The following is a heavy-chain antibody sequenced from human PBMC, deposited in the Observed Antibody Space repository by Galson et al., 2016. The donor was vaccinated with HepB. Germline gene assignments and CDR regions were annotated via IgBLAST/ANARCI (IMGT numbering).Heavy chain of an antibody. CDR1: GFTVSDNY. Sequence: SLRLSCAASGFTVSDNYMSWVRQAPGKGLEWVSLIYSGGETLYADSVKGRVTISRDHSKNNLYLQMNSRRVEDTAADYCSRDGNADSPWGQGTLVTVSS. J-gene: IGHJ5*02. CDR2: IYSGGET. V-gene: IGHV3-53*01. CDR3: SRDGNADSP. D-gene: IGHD4-17*01.